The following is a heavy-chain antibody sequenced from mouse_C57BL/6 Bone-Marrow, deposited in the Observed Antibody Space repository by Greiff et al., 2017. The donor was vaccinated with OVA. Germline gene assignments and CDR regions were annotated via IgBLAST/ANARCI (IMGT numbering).Heavy chain of an antibody. V-gene: IGHV1-15*01. CDR2: IDPETGGT. D-gene: IGHD2-5*01. J-gene: IGHJ2*01. Sequence: VQLQQSGAELVRPGASVTLSCKASGYTFTDYEMHWVKQTPVHGLEWIGAIDPETGGTAYNQKFKGKAILTADKSSSTAYMELRSLTSEVSAVYYCTRSYSNYGDFDYWGQGTTLTVSS. CDR1: GYTFTDYE. CDR3: TRSYSNYGDFDY.